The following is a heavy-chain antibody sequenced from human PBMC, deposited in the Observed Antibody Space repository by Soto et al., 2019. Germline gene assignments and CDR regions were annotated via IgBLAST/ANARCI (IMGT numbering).Heavy chain of an antibody. CDR3: VKDIASTVTIYKFDP. V-gene: IGHV3-64D*08. CDR1: GFTFSSYA. Sequence: PGGSLRLSCSASGFTFSSYAMHWVRQAPGKGLEYVSAISSNGGSTYYADSVKGRFTISRDNSKNTLYLQMSSLRAEDTAVYYCVKDIASTVTIYKFDPWGQGTLVTVSS. D-gene: IGHD4-4*01. J-gene: IGHJ5*02. CDR2: ISSNGGST.